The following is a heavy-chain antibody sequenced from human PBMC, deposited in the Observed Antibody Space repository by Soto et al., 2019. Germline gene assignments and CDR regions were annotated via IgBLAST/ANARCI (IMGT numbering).Heavy chain of an antibody. V-gene: IGHV1-3*01. CDR2: INVGNGNT. D-gene: IGHD5-12*01. CDR3: ARSGYDYYYYGMDV. J-gene: IGHJ6*02. CDR1: GYKFSSYA. Sequence: ASVKVSCKASGYKFSSYAIHWVRQAPGQRLEWTGWINVGNGNTKYSQKFHDRVTIIRDTSADTAYMEVSSLRSEDTAVYYCARSGYDYYYYGMDVWGQGTTVTVSS.